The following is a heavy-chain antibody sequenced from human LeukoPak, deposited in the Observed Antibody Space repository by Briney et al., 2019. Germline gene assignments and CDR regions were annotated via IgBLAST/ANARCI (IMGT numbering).Heavy chain of an antibody. CDR3: AKDLRYGGNQAEYFQH. V-gene: IGHV3-23*01. J-gene: IGHJ1*01. CDR1: GFTFSSYA. D-gene: IGHD4-23*01. Sequence: GGSLRLSCAASGFTFSSYAMSWVRQAPGKGLEWVSAISGSGGSTYYADSVKGRFTISRDNSKNTLYLQMNSLRAEDTAVYYCAKDLRYGGNQAEYFQHWGQGTLVTVSS. CDR2: ISGSGGST.